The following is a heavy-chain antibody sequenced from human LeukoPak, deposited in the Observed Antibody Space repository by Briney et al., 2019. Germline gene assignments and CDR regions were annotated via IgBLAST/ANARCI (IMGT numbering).Heavy chain of an antibody. V-gene: IGHV3-30*18. CDR2: ISYDGSNK. Sequence: PGRSLRLSCAASGFTFSSYGMHWVRQAPGKGLEWVAVISYDGSNKYYADSVKGRFTISRDNSKNTLYLQMNSLRAEDTAVYYCAKADVLLAPPLDYWGQGTLVTVSS. J-gene: IGHJ4*02. CDR3: AKADVLLAPPLDY. D-gene: IGHD3-10*01. CDR1: GFTFSSYG.